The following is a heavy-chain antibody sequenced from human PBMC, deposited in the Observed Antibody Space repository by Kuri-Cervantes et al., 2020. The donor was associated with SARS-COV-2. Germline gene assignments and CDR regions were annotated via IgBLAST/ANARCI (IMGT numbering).Heavy chain of an antibody. CDR2: IWSVGSDK. J-gene: IGHJ6*02. CDR1: GFTFSSHA. V-gene: IGHV3-33*01. CDR3: ARDQVLRCLEWSPIRGRGLPGGMDV. D-gene: IGHD3-3*01. Sequence: AASGFTFSSHAMHWVPQAPGKGLEGVAVIWSVGSDKYYADSVKGRFTIPRDNSKNTLYLQMNSLRAEDTAVYYCARDQVLRCLEWSPIRGRGLPGGMDVWGQGTTVTVSS.